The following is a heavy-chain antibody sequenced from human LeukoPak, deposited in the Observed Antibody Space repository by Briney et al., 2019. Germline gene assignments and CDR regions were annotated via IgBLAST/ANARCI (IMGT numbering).Heavy chain of an antibody. CDR2: IYYSGRT. Sequence: SETLSLTCSVSGDSVSRSDSYWDWIRKPPGKGLEWIGTIYYSGRTYYSPSLKSRVTMSVDPSNNQSSLNLRSVTAADTAVYYCARRRYYDGSGYLEWGQGTLLSVSS. CDR3: ARRRYYDGSGYLE. V-gene: IGHV4-39*01. D-gene: IGHD3-22*01. J-gene: IGHJ1*01. CDR1: GDSVSRSDSY.